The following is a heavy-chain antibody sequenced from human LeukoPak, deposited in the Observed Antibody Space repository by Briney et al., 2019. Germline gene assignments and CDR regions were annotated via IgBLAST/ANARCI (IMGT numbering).Heavy chain of an antibody. CDR2: IGTAGDT. V-gene: IGHV3-13*04. J-gene: IGHJ2*01. CDR1: GFIFTNYD. CDR3: ARVRAAAGANSYFDL. D-gene: IGHD6-13*01. Sequence: PGGTVRLSCVASGFIFTNYDMHWVRQPSGKGLEWVSAIGTAGDTYYAASVKGRFTISREDAKRSLYVQMNSLRAGDTALYYCARVRAAAGANSYFDLWGRGTLVT.